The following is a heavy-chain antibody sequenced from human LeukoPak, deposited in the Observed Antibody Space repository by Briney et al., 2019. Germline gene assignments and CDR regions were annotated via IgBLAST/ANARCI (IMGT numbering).Heavy chain of an antibody. Sequence: SETLSLTCTVSGGSVSSYFWSWIRQPPGKGLEWIGYIYYRGSTNYNPSLKSRVTFSVDTSKNQFSLKLNSVTAADTAVYYCARGGDYGDLRYFDYWGQGTLVTVSS. CDR3: ARGGDYGDLRYFDY. D-gene: IGHD4-17*01. CDR2: IYYRGST. J-gene: IGHJ4*02. V-gene: IGHV4-59*02. CDR1: GGSVSSYF.